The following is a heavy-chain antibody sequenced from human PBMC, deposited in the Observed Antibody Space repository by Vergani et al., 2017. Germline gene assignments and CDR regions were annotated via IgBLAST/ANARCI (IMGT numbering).Heavy chain of an antibody. Sequence: VQLVESGGGVVQPGGSLRISCAASGFTFDNYAMTWVRQAPGKGLQWVSGISGSGSSKFYEDSLKGLVTISRDNYKNTLFLEMNSLRTEDTATYFCAKGLGITLTDVWGCLDAWGPGTVVVVSS. CDR2: ISGSGSSK. D-gene: IGHD2-21*01. CDR1: GFTFDNYA. CDR3: AKGLGITLTDVWGCLDA. V-gene: IGHV3-23*04. J-gene: IGHJ5*02.